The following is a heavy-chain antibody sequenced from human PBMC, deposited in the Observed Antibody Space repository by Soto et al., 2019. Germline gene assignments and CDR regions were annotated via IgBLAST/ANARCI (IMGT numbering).Heavy chain of an antibody. J-gene: IGHJ6*02. V-gene: IGHV4-4*02. CDR1: GGSISSSNW. CDR3: ARGEYDFWSGYITNGMDV. D-gene: IGHD3-3*01. Sequence: SETLSLTCAVSGGSISSSNWWSWVRQPPGKGLEWIGEIYHSGSTNYNPSLKSRVTISVDKSKNQFSLKLSSVTAADTAVYYCARGEYDFWSGYITNGMDVWGQGTTVTVSS. CDR2: IYHSGST.